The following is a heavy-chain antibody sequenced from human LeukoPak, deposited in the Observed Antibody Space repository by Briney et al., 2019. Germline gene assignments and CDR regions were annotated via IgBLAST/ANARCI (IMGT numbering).Heavy chain of an antibody. J-gene: IGHJ5*02. Sequence: GASVKVSCKASRYTFTTFDINWVRQATGQGPEWLGWMNPSNGNTGFAQKFQGRLHLTKDTSITTAYMELSSLKVDDTAIYYCVRAAQEGRDPLTRLQTGNWFSPWGQGTLVTVSS. CDR1: RYTFTTFD. D-gene: IGHD3-9*01. V-gene: IGHV1-8*01. CDR3: VRAAQEGRDPLTRLQTGNWFSP. CDR2: MNPSNGNT.